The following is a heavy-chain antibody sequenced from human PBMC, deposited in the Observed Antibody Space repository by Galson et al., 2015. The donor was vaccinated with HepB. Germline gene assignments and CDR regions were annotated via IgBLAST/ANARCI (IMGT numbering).Heavy chain of an antibody. CDR1: GFTFSSYA. CDR3: ARELLGGYSHGYFDY. D-gene: IGHD5-18*01. V-gene: IGHV3-30-3*01. Sequence: SLRLSCAASGFTFSSYAMHWVRQAPGKGLEWVAVISYDGSNKYYADSVKGRFTISRDNSKNTLSLQMSSLRAEDTAIYYCARELLGGYSHGYFDYWGQGTLVTVSS. J-gene: IGHJ4*02. CDR2: ISYDGSNK.